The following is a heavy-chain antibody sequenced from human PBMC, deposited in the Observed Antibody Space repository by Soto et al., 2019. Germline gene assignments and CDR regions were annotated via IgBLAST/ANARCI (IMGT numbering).Heavy chain of an antibody. CDR3: AKVAGGLGYFDL. CDR1: GFTFSDYA. CDR2: ISATGGNI. Sequence: EGSLRLSCVASGFTFSDYAMTWVRQAPGKGLEWVATISATGGNIEYTDSLKGRFTISRDNSKNTLYLQLNGLTSDDTAVHYCAKVAGGLGYFDLWGRGTLVTVSS. J-gene: IGHJ2*01. D-gene: IGHD3-16*01. V-gene: IGHV3-23*01.